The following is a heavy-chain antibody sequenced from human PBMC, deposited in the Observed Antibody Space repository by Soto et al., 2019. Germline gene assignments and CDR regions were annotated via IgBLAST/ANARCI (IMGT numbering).Heavy chain of an antibody. J-gene: IGHJ4*02. CDR1: GFTFSSYA. D-gene: IGHD1-7*01. CDR3: AKAPRWTGTSRY. Sequence: LTLSCVASGFTFSSYAMSWVRQAPGRGLEWVSAIRGSGGTTYYADSVRDRFSISRDNSKNTLYLQMNSLRAEDTAVYYCAKAPRWTGTSRYWGQGTLVTVSS. V-gene: IGHV3-23*01. CDR2: IRGSGGTT.